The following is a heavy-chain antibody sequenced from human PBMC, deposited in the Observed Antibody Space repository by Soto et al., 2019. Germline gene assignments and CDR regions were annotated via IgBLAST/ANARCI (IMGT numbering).Heavy chain of an antibody. CDR1: GFPFSTYG. CDR2: MSFDANNK. D-gene: IGHD2-21*02. J-gene: IGHJ6*02. V-gene: IGHV3-30*18. Sequence: GGSLRLSCAASGFPFSTYGMHWVRQAPGKGLEWVALMSFDANNKYYADSVKGRFTVSRDNSRNTLYLQMNSLRAEDTAVYYCAKVAQGDPLISDYGMDVWGQGTTVTVSS. CDR3: AKVAQGDPLISDYGMDV.